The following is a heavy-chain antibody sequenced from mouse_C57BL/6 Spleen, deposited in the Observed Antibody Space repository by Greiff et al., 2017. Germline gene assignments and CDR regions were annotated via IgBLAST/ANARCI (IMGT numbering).Heavy chain of an antibody. CDR1: GYTFTSYS. J-gene: IGHJ4*01. CDR3: AKFITSGNYAMDY. D-gene: IGHD1-1*01. V-gene: IGHV1-4*01. CDR2: INPSSGYT. Sequence: QVQLQQSGAELARPGASVKMSCKASGYTFTSYSMHWVKQRPGQGLEWIGYINPSSGYTKYNQKFKDKATLTADKSSSTAYMQLSSLTSEDSAVYYCAKFITSGNYAMDYWGQGTSGTVSS.